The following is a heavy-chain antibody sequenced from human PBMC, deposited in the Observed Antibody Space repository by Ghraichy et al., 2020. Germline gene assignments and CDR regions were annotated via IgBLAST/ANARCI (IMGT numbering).Heavy chain of an antibody. Sequence: SETLSLTCTVSGGSISSYYWSWIRQPPGKGLEWIGYIYYSGSTNYNPSLKSRVTISVDTSKNQFSLKLSSVTAADTAVYYCARELSIAARLASWFDPWGQGTLVTVSS. CDR2: IYYSGST. CDR3: ARELSIAARLASWFDP. D-gene: IGHD6-6*01. CDR1: GGSISSYY. J-gene: IGHJ5*02. V-gene: IGHV4-59*01.